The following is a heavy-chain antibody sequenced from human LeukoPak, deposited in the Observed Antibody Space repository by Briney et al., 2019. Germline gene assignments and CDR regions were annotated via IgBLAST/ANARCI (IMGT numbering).Heavy chain of an antibody. CDR2: ISDGGAGT. D-gene: IGHD2-21*01. J-gene: IGHJ4*02. CDR3: AKDPFVFRYFDY. CDR1: GFTFSSYA. V-gene: IGHV3-23*01. Sequence: GGSLTLSCAASGFTFSSYAMSWVRQAPGKGLEWVSGISDGGAGTYYADSVRGRFTISRDNSENTLYLQMNSLRAEDTAVYYCAKDPFVFRYFDYWGQGTLVTVSS.